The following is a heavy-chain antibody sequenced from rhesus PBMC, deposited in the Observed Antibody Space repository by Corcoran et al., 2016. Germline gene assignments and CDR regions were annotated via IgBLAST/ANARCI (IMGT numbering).Heavy chain of an antibody. CDR2: IYGSSWST. CDR1: GGPISSSNW. Sequence: QVQLQESGPAVVKPSETLSLTCAVSGGPISSSNWWSWIRQSPGKGLEWIGSIYGSSWSTEYNPSLKSRVTISIDTSKTQFSLKLSSVAAADTAVYYCATRRSGTPFDYWGQGVLVTVSS. CDR3: ATRRSGTPFDY. V-gene: IGHV4-93*02. D-gene: IGHD2-27*01. J-gene: IGHJ4*01.